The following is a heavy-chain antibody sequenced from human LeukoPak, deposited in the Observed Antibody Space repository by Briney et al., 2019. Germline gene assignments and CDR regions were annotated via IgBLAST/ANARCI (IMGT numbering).Heavy chain of an antibody. J-gene: IGHJ3*02. Sequence: GGSLRLSCAASGFHVITYYMNWFRQAPGKGLEWASVIYSDFRTYYADSVKGRFIISKDTSKNTLYLQMNNLRADDTAVYYCARVRWELRGHKGRAFDIWGQGTMVTVSS. CDR3: ARVRWELRGHKGRAFDI. D-gene: IGHD1-26*01. V-gene: IGHV3-53*01. CDR2: IYSDFRT. CDR1: GFHVITYY.